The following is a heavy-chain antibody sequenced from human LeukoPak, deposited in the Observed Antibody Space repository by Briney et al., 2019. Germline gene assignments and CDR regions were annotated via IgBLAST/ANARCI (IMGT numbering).Heavy chain of an antibody. CDR2: INPNSGGT. V-gene: IGHV1-2*02. CDR3: ARDPPFFGGDAFDI. J-gene: IGHJ3*02. CDR1: GYTFTGYY. D-gene: IGHD3-10*01. Sequence: GASVEVSCKASGYTFTGYYMHWVRQAPGQGLEWMGWINPNSGGTNYAQKFQGRVTMTRDTSISTAYMELSRLRSDDTAVYYCARDPPFFGGDAFDIWGQGTMVTVSS.